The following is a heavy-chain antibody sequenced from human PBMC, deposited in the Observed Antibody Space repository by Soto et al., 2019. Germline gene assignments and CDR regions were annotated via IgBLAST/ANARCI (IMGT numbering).Heavy chain of an antibody. D-gene: IGHD3-3*01. J-gene: IGHJ6*03. CDR3: ARASIQSSDFWSGYWRSMGGYYYMDV. CDR2: IYYSGST. Sequence: SETLSLTCTVSGGSISSYYWSWIRQPPGKGLEWIGYIYYSGSTNYNPSLKSRVTISVDTSKNQFSLKLSSVTAADTAVYYCARASIQSSDFWSGYWRSMGGYYYMDVWGKGTTVTVSS. CDR1: GGSISSYY. V-gene: IGHV4-59*08.